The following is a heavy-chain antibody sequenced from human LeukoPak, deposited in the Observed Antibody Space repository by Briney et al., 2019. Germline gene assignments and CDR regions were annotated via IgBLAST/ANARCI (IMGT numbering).Heavy chain of an antibody. D-gene: IGHD3-3*01. CDR2: IYYSGST. J-gene: IGHJ5*02. V-gene: IGHV4-39*01. CDR3: ARHPTFFDFWFDP. CDR1: GGSISSSSYY. Sequence: PSETLSLTCTVSGGSISSSSYYWGWIRQPPGKGLEWIGSIYYSGSTYYNPSLKSRVTISVDTSKNQFSLKLSSVTAADTAVYYCARHPTFFDFWFDPWGQGTLVTVSS.